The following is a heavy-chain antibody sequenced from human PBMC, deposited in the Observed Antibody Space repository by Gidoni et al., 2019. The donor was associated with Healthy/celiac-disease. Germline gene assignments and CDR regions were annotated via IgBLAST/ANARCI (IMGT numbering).Heavy chain of an antibody. D-gene: IGHD2-15*01. J-gene: IGHJ6*02. CDR2: ISYDGSNK. Sequence: QVQLVESGGGVVQPGRSLRLSCAASGLTFSSSGMHWVRQAPGKGLEWVAVISYDGSNKYYADSVKGRFTISRDNSKNTLYLQMNSLRAEDTAVYYCAKDFRYCSGGSCYSDYYYYGMDVWGQGTTVTVSS. V-gene: IGHV3-30*18. CDR1: GLTFSSSG. CDR3: AKDFRYCSGGSCYSDYYYYGMDV.